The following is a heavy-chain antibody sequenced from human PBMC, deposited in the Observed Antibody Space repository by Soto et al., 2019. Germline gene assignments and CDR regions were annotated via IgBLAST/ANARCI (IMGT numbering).Heavy chain of an antibody. Sequence: SETLSLTCTVSGGSINSGDYSWTWIRQPPGKGLEWIGYIYHTGTTYYNMSLKSRVTISVDRPKNQFSLKLSSVTAADTAVYYCARSSITPRLFMYPFDYWGQGTLVT. CDR1: GGSINSGDYS. J-gene: IGHJ4*02. CDR2: IYHTGTT. D-gene: IGHD6-6*01. V-gene: IGHV4-30-2*01. CDR3: ARSSITPRLFMYPFDY.